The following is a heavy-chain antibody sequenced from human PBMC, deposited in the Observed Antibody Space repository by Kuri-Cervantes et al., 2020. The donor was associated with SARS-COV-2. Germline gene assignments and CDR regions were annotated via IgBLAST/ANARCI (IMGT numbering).Heavy chain of an antibody. CDR3: AKDYYYDSSGYPRVVVDY. D-gene: IGHD3-22*01. Sequence: GESLKISCAASGFTFSSYGMHWVRQAPGKGLEWVAVIWYDGSNKYYADSVKGRFTISRDNSKNTLYLQMNSLRAEDTAVYYCAKDYYYDSSGYPRVVVDYWGQGTLVTVSS. CDR1: GFTFSSYG. CDR2: IWYDGSNK. J-gene: IGHJ4*02. V-gene: IGHV3-33*06.